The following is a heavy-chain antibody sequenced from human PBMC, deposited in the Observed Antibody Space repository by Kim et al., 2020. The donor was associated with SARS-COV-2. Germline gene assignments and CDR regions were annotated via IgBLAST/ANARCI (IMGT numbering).Heavy chain of an antibody. V-gene: IGHV3-48*02. CDR2: ISSSSSTI. Sequence: GGSLRLSCAASGFTFSSYSMNWVRQATGKGLEWVSYISSSSSTIYYADSVKGRFTISRDNAKNSLYLQMNSLRDEDTAVNYCARDRCSTSCYSDAFDIWGQGTMVTVSS. J-gene: IGHJ3*02. D-gene: IGHD2-2*02. CDR3: ARDRCSTSCYSDAFDI. CDR1: GFTFSSYS.